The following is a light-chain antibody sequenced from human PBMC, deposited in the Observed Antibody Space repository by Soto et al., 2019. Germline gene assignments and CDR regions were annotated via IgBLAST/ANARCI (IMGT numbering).Light chain of an antibody. CDR2: DAS. CDR1: QSLNSL. J-gene: IGKJ5*01. Sequence: IQMTQSPSTLSASVGDRVTITCRASQSLNSLLAWYQQKPGRAPKLLIYDASTLESGVPSRFSGSGSGTEFTLTISSLQPDDFATYYCQQYNSYSITFGQGTRLEIK. V-gene: IGKV1-5*01. CDR3: QQYNSYSIT.